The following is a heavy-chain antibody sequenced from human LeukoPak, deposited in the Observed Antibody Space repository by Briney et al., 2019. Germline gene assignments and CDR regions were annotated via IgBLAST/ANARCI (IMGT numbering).Heavy chain of an antibody. CDR3: ARSGSSSWLFDY. CDR1: GGTFSSYA. J-gene: IGHJ4*02. D-gene: IGHD6-13*01. Sequence: SVEVSCKASGGTFSSYAISWVRQAPGQGLEWMGGIIPIFGTANYAQKFQGRVTITADESTSTAYMELSSLRSEDTAVYYCARSGSSSWLFDYWGQGTLVTVSS. CDR2: IIPIFGTA. V-gene: IGHV1-69*13.